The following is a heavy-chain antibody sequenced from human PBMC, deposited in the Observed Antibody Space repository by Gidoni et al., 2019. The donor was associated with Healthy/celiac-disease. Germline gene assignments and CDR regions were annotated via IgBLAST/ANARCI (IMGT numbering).Heavy chain of an antibody. V-gene: IGHV4-39*01. Sequence: QLQLQESGPGLVKPSETLSLTCPVSGGSISSSSYYWGWIRQPPGKGLEWIGSIYYSGSTYYNPSLKSRVTISVDTSKNQFSLKLSSVTAADTAVYYCARHGSRRGLTDYWGQGTLVTVSS. J-gene: IGHJ4*02. CDR2: IYYSGST. CDR3: ARHGSRRGLTDY. CDR1: GGSISSSSYY. D-gene: IGHD3-22*01.